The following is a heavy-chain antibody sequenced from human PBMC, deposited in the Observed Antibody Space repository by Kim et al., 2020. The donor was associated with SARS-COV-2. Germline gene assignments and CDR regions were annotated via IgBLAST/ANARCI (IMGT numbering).Heavy chain of an antibody. CDR2: INPSGGST. CDR3: ARGFVGGSGRPNYYYYYGMDV. CDR1: GYTFTSYY. D-gene: IGHD3-10*01. J-gene: IGHJ6*02. V-gene: IGHV1-46*01. Sequence: ASVKVSCKASGYTFTSYYMHWVRQAPGQGLEWMGIINPSGGSTSYAQKFQGRVTMTRDTSTSTVYMELSSLRSEDTAVYYCARGFVGGSGRPNYYYYYGMDVWGQGTTVTVSS.